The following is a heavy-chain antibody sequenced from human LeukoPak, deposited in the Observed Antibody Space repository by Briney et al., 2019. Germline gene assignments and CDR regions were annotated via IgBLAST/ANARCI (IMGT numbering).Heavy chain of an antibody. J-gene: IGHJ4*02. D-gene: IGHD3-22*01. CDR2: IYYSGST. Sequence: PSETLSLTCTVSGGSISSSSYYWGWIRQPPGKGLEWIGSIYYSGSTYYNPSLKSRVTISVDTSKNHFSLKLSSVTAADTAVYYCARHPPIFYDSSGYYSPSALDYWGQGTLVTVSS. V-gene: IGHV4-39*01. CDR3: ARHPPIFYDSSGYYSPSALDY. CDR1: GGSISSSSYY.